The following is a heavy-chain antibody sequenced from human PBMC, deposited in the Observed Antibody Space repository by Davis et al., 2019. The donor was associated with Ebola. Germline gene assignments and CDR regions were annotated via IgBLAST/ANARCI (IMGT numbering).Heavy chain of an antibody. CDR2: LGLSDDK. J-gene: IGHJ3*02. V-gene: IGHV3-23*01. D-gene: IGHD1-26*01. Sequence: GESLKISCAASGFVFSSYVMSWVRRAPGKGLEWVSTLGLSDDKYYADSVKGRFTISRDNSKNTLHLQMNSLRAEDTALYYCARTGGSYYVEDAFDTWGRGTMVTVST. CDR1: GFVFSSYV. CDR3: ARTGGSYYVEDAFDT.